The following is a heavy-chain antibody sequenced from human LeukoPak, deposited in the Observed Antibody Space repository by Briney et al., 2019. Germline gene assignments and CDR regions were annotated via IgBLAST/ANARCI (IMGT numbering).Heavy chain of an antibody. CDR1: GGSISSYY. V-gene: IGHV4-4*07. D-gene: IGHD5-18*01. Sequence: PSETLSLTCTVSGGSISSYYWSWIRQPAGKGLEWIGRIYTSGSTNYNPSLKSRVTTSVDTSKNQFSLKLSSVTAADTAVYYCARVSGLWSADYYYYMDVWGKGTTVTVSS. CDR3: ARVSGLWSADYYYYMDV. J-gene: IGHJ6*03. CDR2: IYTSGST.